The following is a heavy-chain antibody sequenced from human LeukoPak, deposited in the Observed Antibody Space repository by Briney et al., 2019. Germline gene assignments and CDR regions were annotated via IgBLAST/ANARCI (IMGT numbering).Heavy chain of an antibody. D-gene: IGHD2-2*01. J-gene: IGHJ4*02. Sequence: GGSLRLSCAASGFTFSDYYMSWIRQAPGKGLEWVSYISSSGSTIYYADSVKGRFTISRDNSKNTLCLQMNSLRAEDTAVYYCAKGRVVVPAAPTYYFDYWGQGTLVTVSS. CDR3: AKGRVVVPAAPTYYFDY. CDR2: ISSSGSTI. CDR1: GFTFSDYY. V-gene: IGHV3-11*01.